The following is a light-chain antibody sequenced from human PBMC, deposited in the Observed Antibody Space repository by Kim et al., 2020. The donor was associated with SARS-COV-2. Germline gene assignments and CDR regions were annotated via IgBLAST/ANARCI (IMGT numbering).Light chain of an antibody. CDR2: DDS. CDR3: RLWDRTGNHPV. CDR1: NIGTKS. V-gene: IGLV3-21*03. J-gene: IGLJ2*01. Sequence: SYELTQPPSVSVAPGKTARMTCGGDNIGTKSVHWYQQKPGQAPVLVVYDDSDRPSGIPERFSGSNSGNTATLTISRVEAGDEADYWCRLWDRTGNHPVFGGGTQLTVL.